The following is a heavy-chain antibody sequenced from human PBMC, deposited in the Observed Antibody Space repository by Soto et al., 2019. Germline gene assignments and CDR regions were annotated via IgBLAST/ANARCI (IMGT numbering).Heavy chain of an antibody. J-gene: IGHJ4*02. CDR1: GGSISGYY. CDR2: IYYSGST. CDR3: ARGSGWAYYYDSSGYHLFDY. D-gene: IGHD3-22*01. V-gene: IGHV4-59*01. Sequence: SETLSLTCTVSGGSISGYYGSWIRQPPGKGLEWIGYIYYSGSTNYNPSLKSRVTISVDTSKNQFSLKLSSVTAADTAVYYCARGSGWAYYYDSSGYHLFDYWGQGTLVTVSS.